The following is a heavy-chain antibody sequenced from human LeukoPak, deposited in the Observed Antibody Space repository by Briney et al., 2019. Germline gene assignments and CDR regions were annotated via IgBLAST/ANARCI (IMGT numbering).Heavy chain of an antibody. D-gene: IGHD4-23*01. CDR3: AKVGGWVVTDKGGFDY. V-gene: IGHV3-23*01. CDR2: ITGGAITT. Sequence: HPGGSLRLSCAASGFTFSNYAMSWVRQAPGKGLEWVSAITGGAITTYYADSVKGRFTISRDNPKNTLYLQLNSLRAEDTAVYYCAKVGGWVVTDKGGFDYWGQGTLVTVSS. J-gene: IGHJ4*02. CDR1: GFTFSNYA.